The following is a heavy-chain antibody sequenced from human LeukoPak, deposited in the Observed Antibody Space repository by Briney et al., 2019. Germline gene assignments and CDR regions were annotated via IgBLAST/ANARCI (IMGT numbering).Heavy chain of an antibody. D-gene: IGHD6-13*01. V-gene: IGHV3-23*01. J-gene: IGHJ4*02. Sequence: PGGSLRLSCAASGFTFGSSAMSWVRQAPGKGLEWVSSISESGGSTYYADSVKGRFTISRDISKNTLSLQMSSLRADDTAVYYCAKRMAAAGTKYFDCWGQETLVTVSS. CDR1: GFTFGSSA. CDR3: AKRMAAAGTKYFDC. CDR2: ISESGGST.